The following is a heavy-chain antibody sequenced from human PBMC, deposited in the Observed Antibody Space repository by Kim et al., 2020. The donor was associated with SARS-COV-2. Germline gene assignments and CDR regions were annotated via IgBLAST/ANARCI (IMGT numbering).Heavy chain of an antibody. CDR3: ASQLGSHI. CDR2: GSNK. Sequence: GSNKYYADSVKGRFTISRDNSKTTLYLQMNSLRAEDTAVYYCASQLGSHIWGQGTMVTVSS. D-gene: IGHD1-1*01. V-gene: IGHV3-33*01. J-gene: IGHJ3*02.